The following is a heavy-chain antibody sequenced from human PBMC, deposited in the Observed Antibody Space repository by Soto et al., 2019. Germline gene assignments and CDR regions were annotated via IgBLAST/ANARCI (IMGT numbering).Heavy chain of an antibody. Sequence: EVQLLESGGGLVQPGGSLRLSCVASGFTFSTYTMSWVRQAPGKGLEWVSVISGSGGSSGASYADSVQGRFSISRDNTRNTLDLQMNSLRGEDTAMYYCAKARCSTANCYVPEYWGQGTRVTVSS. CDR1: GFTFSTYT. CDR3: AKARCSTANCYVPEY. D-gene: IGHD2-2*01. J-gene: IGHJ4*02. CDR2: ISGSGGSSGA. V-gene: IGHV3-23*01.